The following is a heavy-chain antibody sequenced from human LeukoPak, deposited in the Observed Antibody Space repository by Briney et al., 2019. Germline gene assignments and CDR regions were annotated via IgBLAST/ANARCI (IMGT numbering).Heavy chain of an antibody. Sequence: ASVRVSCKASGYSFTGFYMHWVRQAPGQGLEWMGWINPNNGGTDYAQKFQGRVTVTSDTSISTAYMELSRLKSDDTAVYYCARGYSSSWYEVSGWFDPWGQGTLVTVSS. CDR3: ARGYSSSWYEVSGWFDP. D-gene: IGHD6-13*01. V-gene: IGHV1-2*02. CDR1: GYSFTGFY. J-gene: IGHJ5*02. CDR2: INPNNGGT.